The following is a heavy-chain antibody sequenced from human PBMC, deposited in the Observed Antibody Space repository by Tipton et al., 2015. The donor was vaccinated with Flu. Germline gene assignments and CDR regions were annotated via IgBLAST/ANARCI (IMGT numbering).Heavy chain of an antibody. CDR1: GDSINSYY. CDR2: IYYSGSS. CDR3: ARVPFGSGTYYKTDPFDI. D-gene: IGHD3-10*01. V-gene: IGHV4-59*01. Sequence: TLSLTCTVSGDSINSYYWSWIRQPPGRGLEWIGYIYYSGSSTYNPSLKSRVTISLDRSKKQFSLKVNSVTAADTAVYYCARVPFGSGTYYKTDPFDIWSQGTMVTVSS. J-gene: IGHJ3*02.